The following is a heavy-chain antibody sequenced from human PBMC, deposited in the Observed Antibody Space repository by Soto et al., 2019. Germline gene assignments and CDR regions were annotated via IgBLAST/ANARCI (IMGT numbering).Heavy chain of an antibody. V-gene: IGHV1-18*01. Sequence: ASVKVSCKASGYTFTSYGISWVRQAPGQGLEWMGWISAYNGNTNYAQKLQGRVTMTTDTSTSTAYMELRSLRSDDTAVYYCARDFTYYYDSSVFYSGLAPWGKETLFTVPS. CDR3: ARDFTYYYDSSVFYSGLAP. J-gene: IGHJ5*02. CDR2: ISAYNGNT. D-gene: IGHD3-22*01. CDR1: GYTFTSYG.